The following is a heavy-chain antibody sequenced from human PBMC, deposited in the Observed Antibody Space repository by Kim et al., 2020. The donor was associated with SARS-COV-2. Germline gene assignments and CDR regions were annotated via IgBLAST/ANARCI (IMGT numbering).Heavy chain of an antibody. CDR1: GGSISSSSYY. CDR3: ARSLGAGTSTIFGVVIIPDAFDI. J-gene: IGHJ3*02. CDR2: IYDSGST. D-gene: IGHD3-3*01. V-gene: IGHV4-39*01. Sequence: SETLSLTCTVSGGSISSSSYYWGWIRQPPGKGLEWIGSIYDSGSTYYNPSLKIRVTISVATSKNQFSLKLSSVTAADTAVYYCARSLGAGTSTIFGVVIIPDAFDIWGQGTMVTVSS.